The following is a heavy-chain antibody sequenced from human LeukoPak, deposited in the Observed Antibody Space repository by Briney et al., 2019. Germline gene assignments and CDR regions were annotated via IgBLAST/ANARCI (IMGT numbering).Heavy chain of an antibody. CDR3: AKRASGSGTSLYYFDY. CDR2: ISNSGCST. J-gene: IGHJ4*02. V-gene: IGHV3-23*01. CDR1: GFTFSSYA. D-gene: IGHD3-10*01. Sequence: GGSLRLSCAASGFTFSSYAMSWVRQAPGKGLEWVSVISNSGCSTFYTDSVKGRFSISRDNTNNTLYPQMNSLRAEDTAVYYYAKRASGSGTSLYYFDYWGQGTLVTVSS.